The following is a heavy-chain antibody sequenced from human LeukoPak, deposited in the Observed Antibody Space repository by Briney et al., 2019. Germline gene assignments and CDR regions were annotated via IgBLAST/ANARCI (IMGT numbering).Heavy chain of an antibody. CDR2: IYSGGST. CDR3: ARAPTGDDAFDI. J-gene: IGHJ3*02. D-gene: IGHD7-27*01. Sequence: PGGSLRLSCAASGFTVSSNYMSWVRQAPGKGLEWVSVIYSGGSTYYADSVKGRFTISRDNAKNSLYLQMNSLRAEDTAVYYCARAPTGDDAFDIWGQGTMVTVSS. CDR1: GFTVSSNY. V-gene: IGHV3-66*01.